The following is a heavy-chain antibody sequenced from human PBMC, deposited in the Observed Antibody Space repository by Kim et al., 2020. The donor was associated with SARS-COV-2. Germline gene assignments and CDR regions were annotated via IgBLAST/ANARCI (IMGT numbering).Heavy chain of an antibody. Sequence: GGSLRLSCAASGFTFDDYAMHWVRQAPGKGLEWVSGISWNSGSIGYADSVKGRFTISRDNAKNSLYLQMNSLRAEDTALYYCAKDWNPAWELRNWYFDLWGRGTLITVSS. CDR3: AKDWNPAWELRNWYFDL. J-gene: IGHJ2*01. CDR2: ISWNSGSI. CDR1: GFTFDDYA. V-gene: IGHV3-9*01. D-gene: IGHD1-26*01.